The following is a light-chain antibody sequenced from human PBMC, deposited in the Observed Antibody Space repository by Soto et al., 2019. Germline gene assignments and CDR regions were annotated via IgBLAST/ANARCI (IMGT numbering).Light chain of an antibody. CDR2: GAS. CDR3: QQTDSTPQT. CDR1: QSINVY. V-gene: IGKV1-39*01. Sequence: DIQMTQSPSSLSASVGDRVTITCRASQSINVYLHWYQQKPGKAPNLRIYGASSLQSGVPSRFSGGGSGTEFTPTISSLQPEDVGTYYGQQTDSTPQTFGGGTKVEI. J-gene: IGKJ4*01.